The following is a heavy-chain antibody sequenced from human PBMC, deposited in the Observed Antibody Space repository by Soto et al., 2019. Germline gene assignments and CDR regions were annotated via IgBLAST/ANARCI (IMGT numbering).Heavy chain of an antibody. V-gene: IGHV1-69*13. Sequence: SVKVSFKASGGTFSSYAISWVRQAPGQGLEWMGGIIPIFGTANYAQKFQGRVTITADESTSTAYMELSSLRSEDTAVYYCAREPYCSSTSCSNWFDPWGQGTLVTVSS. J-gene: IGHJ5*02. CDR2: IIPIFGTA. CDR3: AREPYCSSTSCSNWFDP. D-gene: IGHD2-2*01. CDR1: GGTFSSYA.